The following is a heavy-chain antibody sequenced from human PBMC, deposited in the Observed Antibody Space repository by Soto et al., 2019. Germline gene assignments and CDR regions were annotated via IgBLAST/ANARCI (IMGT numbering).Heavy chain of an antibody. CDR1: GGSFSGYD. CDR3: ARALRYSDV. CDR2: INHSGST. D-gene: IGHD3-9*01. J-gene: IGHJ6*03. V-gene: IGHV4-34*01. Sequence: SETLSVTWAVYGGSFSGYDCSWILQPPGKGLERIGEINHSGSTNYNPSLKSRVTISVDTSKNQFSLKLSSVTAAATAMYYCARALRYSDVCGKGTTVTVSS.